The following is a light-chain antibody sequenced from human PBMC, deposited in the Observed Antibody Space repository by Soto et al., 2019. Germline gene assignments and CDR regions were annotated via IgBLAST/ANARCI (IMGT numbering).Light chain of an antibody. CDR1: QDIAIY. J-gene: IGKJ1*01. CDR2: AAS. Sequence: IQLTQSPSSLSASVGDRVTITCLASQDIAIYLACCQQEPXGAPXLXXFAASTLYGVVPSRFSGNGSGTDFALTITSLQAEDFATYYCQQYNGYSRTFGQGTKV. CDR3: QQYNGYSRT. V-gene: IGKV1-9*01.